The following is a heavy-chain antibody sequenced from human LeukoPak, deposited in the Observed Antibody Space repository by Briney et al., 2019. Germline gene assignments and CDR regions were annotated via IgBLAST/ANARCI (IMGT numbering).Heavy chain of an antibody. CDR1: GFTFSRHW. CDR3: ARGFLGYVFFDH. V-gene: IGHV3-7*01. J-gene: IGHJ4*02. D-gene: IGHD3-3*01. CDR2: IKQDGSDK. Sequence: GGSLRLSCVVSGFTFSRHWMSWVRQAPGKGLEWVANIKQDGSDKYYVDSVKGRFTISRDNAKNSLYLQMNSLRVEDTAIYYCARGFLGYVFFDHWGQGTLVTVSS.